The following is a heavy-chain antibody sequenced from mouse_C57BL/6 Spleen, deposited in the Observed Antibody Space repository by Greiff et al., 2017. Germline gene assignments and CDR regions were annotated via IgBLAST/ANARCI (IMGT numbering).Heavy chain of an antibody. CDR1: GFNFTNTY. CDR3: SRGAYCDYADYAMDD. D-gene: IGHD2-4*01. J-gene: IGHJ4*01. Sequence: VQLQQSVAELVRPGASVKLSCTASGFNFTNTYMHWVKQRPEQGLEWIGRIDPESGNTKYAAKFQGKATITADTSSNTASLQLSSLTSEDTAIYYCSRGAYCDYADYAMDDWGPGTSVTVSS. V-gene: IGHV14-3*01. CDR2: IDPESGNT.